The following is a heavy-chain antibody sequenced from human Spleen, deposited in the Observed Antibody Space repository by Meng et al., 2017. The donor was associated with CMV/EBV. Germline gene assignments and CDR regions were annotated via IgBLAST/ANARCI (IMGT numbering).Heavy chain of an antibody. CDR1: GFTFSSYS. CDR3: ARQIKPGIAVAGAFDY. CDR2: ISSSSYI. J-gene: IGHJ4*02. V-gene: IGHV3-21*01. Sequence: GEFLKISCAASGFTFSSYSMNWVRQAPGKGLEWVSSISSSSYIYYADSVKGRFTISRDNAKNSLYLQMNSLRAEDTAVYYCARQIKPGIAVAGAFDYWGQGTLVTVSS. D-gene: IGHD6-19*01.